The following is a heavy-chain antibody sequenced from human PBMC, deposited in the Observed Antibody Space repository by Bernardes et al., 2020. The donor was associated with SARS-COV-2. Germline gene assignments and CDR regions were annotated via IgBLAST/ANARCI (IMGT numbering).Heavy chain of an antibody. CDR1: GFTFSTHW. V-gene: IGHV3-48*01. J-gene: IGHJ5*02. CDR3: ARCYDWNPDPDT. CDR2: ISSSGSVI. D-gene: IGHD3-16*01. Sequence: GGSLRLSCVGSGFTFSTHWMHWIRQAPGKGLEWVSYISSSGSVIFYADSVKGRFTTSRDNGKNLLFLQMNSLRGEDTAVYFCARCYDWNPDPDTWGQGTLVTVSS.